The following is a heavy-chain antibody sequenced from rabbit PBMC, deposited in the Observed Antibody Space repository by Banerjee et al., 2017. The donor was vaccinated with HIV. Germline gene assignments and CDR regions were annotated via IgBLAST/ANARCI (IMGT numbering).Heavy chain of an antibody. Sequence: QSLEESGGDLVKPGASLTLTCTVSGFSFSSSYYMCWVRQAPGKGLEWIACISAGSSGSTDYASWAKGRFTISKTSSTTVTLQMTSLTAADTATYFCARGNYYTYGYAGYLDLWGPGTLVTVS. V-gene: IGHV1S40*01. CDR2: ISAGSSGST. CDR1: GFSFSSSYY. J-gene: IGHJ4*01. CDR3: ARGNYYTYGYAGYLDL. D-gene: IGHD6-1*01.